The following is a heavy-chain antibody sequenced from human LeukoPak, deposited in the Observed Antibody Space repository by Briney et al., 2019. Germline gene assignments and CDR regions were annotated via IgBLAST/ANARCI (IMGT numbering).Heavy chain of an antibody. CDR2: IYYSGST. CDR3: ARYYDGSGYYQYYFDY. J-gene: IGHJ4*02. Sequence: SETLSLTCTVSGGSISSYYWSWIRQPPGKGLEWIGYIYYSGSTNYHPSLKSRVTISVDTSKNQFSLKLSSVTAADTAVYYCARYYDGSGYYQYYFDYWGQGTLVTVSS. D-gene: IGHD3-22*01. CDR1: GGSISSYY. V-gene: IGHV4-59*08.